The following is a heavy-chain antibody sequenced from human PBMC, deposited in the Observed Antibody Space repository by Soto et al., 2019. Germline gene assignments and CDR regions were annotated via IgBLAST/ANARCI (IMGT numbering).Heavy chain of an antibody. V-gene: IGHV3-7*04. D-gene: IGHD2-2*01. J-gene: IGHJ4*02. CDR2: IRQDGSEK. CDR3: AREIVVARGASYFDY. Sequence: GGSLRLSFVGSGFTFSSSWMTWVRQAPGKGLEWVGNIRQDGSEKNYVDSVKGRFTISRDNAKNSLYLQMNSLRAEDTAVYYCAREIVVARGASYFDYWGPGTLVTVSS. CDR1: GFTFSSSW.